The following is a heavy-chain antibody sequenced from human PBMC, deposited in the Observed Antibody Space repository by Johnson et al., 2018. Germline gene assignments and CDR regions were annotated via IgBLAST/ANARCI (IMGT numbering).Heavy chain of an antibody. CDR1: GYTFTSYD. D-gene: IGHD3-22*01. CDR3: ARGSLNYYDRSAEYFQD. CDR2: MNPNSGNT. J-gene: IGHJ1*01. V-gene: IGHV1-8*01. Sequence: QVQLVQSGAEVKKPGASVKVSCKASGYTFTSYDINWVRQATGQGLEWMGWMNPNSGNTGYAQKFQGRVTMTRNTSISTAYMELSSLRSEDTAVYYCARGSLNYYDRSAEYFQDWGQGTLVTVSS.